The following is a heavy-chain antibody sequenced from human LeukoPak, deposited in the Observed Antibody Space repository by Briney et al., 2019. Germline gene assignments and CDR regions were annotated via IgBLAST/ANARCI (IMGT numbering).Heavy chain of an antibody. CDR1: GYTFTGYY. D-gene: IGHD3-10*01. Sequence: ASVKVSCTASGYTFTGYYMHWVRQAPGQGLEWMGWINPNSGGTNYAQKFQGRVTLTRDTSISTAYMELSRLRSDDTAVYYCARDRITMVRGLITKNEPYNWFDPWGQGTLVTVSS. V-gene: IGHV1-2*02. CDR3: ARDRITMVRGLITKNEPYNWFDP. J-gene: IGHJ5*02. CDR2: INPNSGGT.